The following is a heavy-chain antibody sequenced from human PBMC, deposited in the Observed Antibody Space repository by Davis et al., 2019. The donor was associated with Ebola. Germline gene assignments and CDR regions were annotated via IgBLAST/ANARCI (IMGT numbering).Heavy chain of an antibody. Sequence: PGGSLRLSCAASGFTFNSYAMSWVRQAPGKGLEWVSTISGSGRDTYYADSVKGRFTISRDNSKNTLYLQMNSLRAEDTAVHYCAKGHPQRYSYGRDYWGRGTLVTVSS. CDR1: GFTFNSYA. J-gene: IGHJ4*02. D-gene: IGHD5-18*01. CDR3: AKGHPQRYSYGRDY. V-gene: IGHV3-23*01. CDR2: ISGSGRDT.